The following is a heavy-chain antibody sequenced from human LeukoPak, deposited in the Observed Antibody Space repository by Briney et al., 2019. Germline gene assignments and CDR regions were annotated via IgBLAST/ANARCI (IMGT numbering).Heavy chain of an antibody. CDR1: GFTVSSNY. V-gene: IGHV3-53*01. CDR3: ARDRVED. J-gene: IGHJ4*02. D-gene: IGHD3-10*01. Sequence: GGSLRLSCAASGFTVSSNYMSWVRQAPGKGLEWVSVIYSGGITYYADSVKGRFTISRDNSKNALYLQMNSLRAEDTAMYYCARDRVEDWGQGTLVTVSS. CDR2: IYSGGIT.